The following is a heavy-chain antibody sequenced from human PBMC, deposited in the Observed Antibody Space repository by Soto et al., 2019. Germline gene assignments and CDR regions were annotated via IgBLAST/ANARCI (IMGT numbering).Heavy chain of an antibody. D-gene: IGHD3-16*01. CDR3: ARDGGGPYYYYGMDV. V-gene: IGHV3-33*01. J-gene: IGHJ6*02. CDR1: GFTFSSYG. CDR2: IWYDGDNK. Sequence: QVQLVESGGGVVQPGRSLRLSCAASGFTFSSYGMHWVRQAPGKGLEWVAVIWYDGDNKYYADSVKGRFYISRDNSKNTLYLQMNSLRVEDTAVYYCARDGGGPYYYYGMDVWGQGTMVTVSS.